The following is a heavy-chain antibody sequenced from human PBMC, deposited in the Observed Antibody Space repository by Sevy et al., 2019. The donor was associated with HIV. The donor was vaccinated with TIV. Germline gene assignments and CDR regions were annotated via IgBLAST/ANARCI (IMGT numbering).Heavy chain of an antibody. CDR3: AKELPGYQYDSSGNLDT. D-gene: IGHD6-19*01. V-gene: IGHV3-23*01. CDR1: GFTFSTYA. J-gene: IGHJ5*02. Sequence: GGSLRLSCAPSGFTFSTYAMSWVRQAPGKGLEWVSGISGSGISIYYAGSVKGRFTISRDNSKNTLILQINSLRAEDTAIYYCAKELPGYQYDSSGNLDTWGQGRLVTVSS. CDR2: ISGSGISI.